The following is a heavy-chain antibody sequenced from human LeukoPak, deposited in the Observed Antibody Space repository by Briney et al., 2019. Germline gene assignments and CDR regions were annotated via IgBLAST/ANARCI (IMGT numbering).Heavy chain of an antibody. J-gene: IGHJ4*02. D-gene: IGHD2-2*01. CDR3: AKGPLRGTAAAIDY. V-gene: IGHV3-30*18. Sequence: GGSLRLSCAASGFTFNNYGMHWVRQAPGKGLEWVAVITYDGRNKHYPDSVKGRFTISRDISTDTLWLQMDSLRTEDTAVYYCAKGPLRGTAAAIDYWGQGTLVTVSS. CDR1: GFTFNNYG. CDR2: ITYDGRNK.